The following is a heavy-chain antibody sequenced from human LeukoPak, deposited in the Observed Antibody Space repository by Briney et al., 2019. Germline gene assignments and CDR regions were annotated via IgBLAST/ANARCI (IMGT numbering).Heavy chain of an antibody. CDR2: ISSSSSYI. J-gene: IGHJ4*02. CDR3: ARDYRWYYYDSSGYYYVGFDY. CDR1: GFTFSSYS. V-gene: IGHV3-21*01. D-gene: IGHD3-22*01. Sequence: GGSLRLSCAASGFTFSSYSMNWVRQAPGKGLEWVSSISSSSSYIYYADSVKGRFTISRDNAKNSLYLQMNSLRAEDTAVYYCARDYRWYYYDSSGYYYVGFDYWGQGTLVTVSS.